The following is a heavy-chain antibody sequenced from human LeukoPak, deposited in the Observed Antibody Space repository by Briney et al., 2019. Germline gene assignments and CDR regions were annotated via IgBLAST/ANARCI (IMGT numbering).Heavy chain of an antibody. Sequence: PGGSPRLSCAASGFTFSSYAMHWVRQAPGKGLEYVSAISSNGGSTYYANSVKGRFTISRDNSKNTLYLQMGSLRAEDMAVYHCAREYVWGSYPDYWGQGTLVTVSS. CDR3: AREYVWGSYPDY. CDR1: GFTFSSYA. CDR2: ISSNGGST. V-gene: IGHV3-64*01. D-gene: IGHD3-16*01. J-gene: IGHJ4*02.